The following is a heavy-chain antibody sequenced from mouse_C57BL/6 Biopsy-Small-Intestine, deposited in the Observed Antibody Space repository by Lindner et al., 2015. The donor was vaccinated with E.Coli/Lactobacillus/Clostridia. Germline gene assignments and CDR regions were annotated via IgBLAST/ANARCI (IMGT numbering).Heavy chain of an antibody. CDR1: GFTFTTYG. J-gene: IGHJ1*03. V-gene: IGHV1-81*01. D-gene: IGHD1-1*01. CDR3: ARWYYGSSNFWYFDV. Sequence: VQLQESGTGLARPGASVKLSCKASGFTFTTYGISWVKQRTGQGLEWIGEIYGRSDDTHYNEKFKAKATLTADKSSSTAYMELRSLTSEDSAVYFCARWYYGSSNFWYFDVWGTGTTVTVSS. CDR2: IYGRSDDT.